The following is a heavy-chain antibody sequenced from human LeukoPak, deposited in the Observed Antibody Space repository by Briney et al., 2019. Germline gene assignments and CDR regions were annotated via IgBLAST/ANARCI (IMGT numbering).Heavy chain of an antibody. Sequence: SQTLSLTCAISGDSVSSNSAAWNWIRQSPSRGLEWLGRTYYRSKWFNDYAVSVKSRITINPDTSKNQFSLQLNSVTPEDTAVYYCARDRAYSGSYFDWFDPWGQGTLVTVSS. D-gene: IGHD1-26*01. CDR3: ARDRAYSGSYFDWFDP. J-gene: IGHJ5*02. CDR1: GDSVSSNSAA. CDR2: TYYRSKWFN. V-gene: IGHV6-1*01.